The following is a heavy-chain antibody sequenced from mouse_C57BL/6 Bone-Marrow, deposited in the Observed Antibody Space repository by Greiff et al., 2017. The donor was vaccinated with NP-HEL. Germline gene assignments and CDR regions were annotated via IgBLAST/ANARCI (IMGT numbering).Heavy chain of an antibody. CDR3: ARQLGGGFAY. V-gene: IGHV5-12*01. D-gene: IGHD4-1*01. CDR2: ISNGGGST. CDR1: GFTFSDYY. J-gene: IGHJ3*01. Sequence: EVQVVESGGGLVQPGGSLKLSCAASGFTFSDYYMYWVRQTPEKRLEWVAYISNGGGSTYYPDTVKGRFTISRDNAKNTLYLQMSRVKSEDTAMYYCARQLGGGFAYWGQGTLVTVSA.